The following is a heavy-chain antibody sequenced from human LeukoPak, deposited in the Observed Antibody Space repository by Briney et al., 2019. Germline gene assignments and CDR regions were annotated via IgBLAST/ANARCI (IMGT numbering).Heavy chain of an antibody. CDR1: GFTFSSYW. D-gene: IGHD6-6*01. Sequence: GGSLRLSCAASGFTFSSYWMTWVRQAPGKGLEWVANIKQDGSEKYYVDSVKGRFTISRDNAKNSLYLQMNSLRAEDTAVYYCVKDPYTSSSGGPYAMDVWGQGTTVTVSS. J-gene: IGHJ6*02. V-gene: IGHV3-7*05. CDR2: IKQDGSEK. CDR3: VKDPYTSSSGGPYAMDV.